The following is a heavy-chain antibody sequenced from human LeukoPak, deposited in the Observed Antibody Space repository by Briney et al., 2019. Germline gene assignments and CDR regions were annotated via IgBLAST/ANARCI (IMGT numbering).Heavy chain of an antibody. V-gene: IGHV5-51*01. CDR2: IYPGDSDT. Sequence: GESLKISCKGSGYSFTSYWIGWVRQMPGKGLEWMGIIYPGDSDTRYSPSFQGQVTISADKSISTAYLQWSSLKASDTAMYYCARPIFGLRVGVGWFDHWGQGTLVTVSS. CDR3: ARPIFGLRVGVGWFDH. CDR1: GYSFTSYW. D-gene: IGHD3/OR15-3a*01. J-gene: IGHJ5*02.